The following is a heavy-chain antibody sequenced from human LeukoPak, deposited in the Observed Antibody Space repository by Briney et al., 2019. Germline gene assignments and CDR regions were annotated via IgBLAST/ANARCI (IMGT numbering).Heavy chain of an antibody. Sequence: GGSLRLSCAASGFTVSSNYMSWVRQAPGKGLEWVANIKQDGSEKYYVDSVKGRFTISRDNAKNSLYLQMNSLRAEDTAVYYCSRAPITIYDAFDIWGQGTMVTVSS. V-gene: IGHV3-7*01. CDR3: SRAPITIYDAFDI. D-gene: IGHD1-14*01. CDR2: IKQDGSEK. CDR1: GFTVSSNY. J-gene: IGHJ3*02.